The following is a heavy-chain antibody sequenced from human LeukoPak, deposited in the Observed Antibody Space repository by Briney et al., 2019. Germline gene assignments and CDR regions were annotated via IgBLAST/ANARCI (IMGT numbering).Heavy chain of an antibody. CDR1: GGSPRSHY. Sequence: ETLSLTCSVSGGSPRSHYWSWIRQPPGKGLEWIGYIHYSGNNKYNPSLKSRVTISLDPSKSQFSLRLNSVTAADTAVYYCATGGSTQYDFWSGPTLYFDYWGQGILVTVSS. CDR2: IHYSGNN. D-gene: IGHD3-3*01. J-gene: IGHJ4*02. CDR3: ATGGSTQYDFWSGPTLYFDY. V-gene: IGHV4-59*11.